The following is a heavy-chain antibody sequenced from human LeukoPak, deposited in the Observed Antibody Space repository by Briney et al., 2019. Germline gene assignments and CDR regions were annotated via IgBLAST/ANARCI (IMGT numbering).Heavy chain of an antibody. CDR1: GGSFSGYY. Sequence: SETLSLTCAVYGGSFSGYYWSWIRQPPGKGLEWIGEINHSGSTNYNPSLKSRVTISVDTPKNQLSLKLSSVTAADTAVYYCARAPVEYYFDYWGQGTLVTVSS. CDR3: ARAPVEYYFDY. V-gene: IGHV4-34*01. CDR2: INHSGST. J-gene: IGHJ4*02.